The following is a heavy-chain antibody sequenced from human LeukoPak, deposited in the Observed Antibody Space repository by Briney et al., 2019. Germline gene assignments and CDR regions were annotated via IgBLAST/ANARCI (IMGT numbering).Heavy chain of an antibody. Sequence: GGSLRLSCAASGFTFSSYWMSWVRQAPGKGLEWVSVIYSGGSTYYADSVKGRFTISRDNSKNTLYLQMNSLRAEDTAVYYCARVANEYCSGGSCYYENYYYYMDVWGKGTTVTISS. CDR3: ARVANEYCSGGSCYYENYYYYMDV. CDR2: IYSGGST. CDR1: GFTFSSYW. D-gene: IGHD2-15*01. V-gene: IGHV3-53*01. J-gene: IGHJ6*03.